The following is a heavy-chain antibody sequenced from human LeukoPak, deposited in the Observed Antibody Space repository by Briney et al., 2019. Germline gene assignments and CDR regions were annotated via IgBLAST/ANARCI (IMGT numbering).Heavy chain of an antibody. J-gene: IGHJ4*02. Sequence: PGGSLRLSCAASGFTFSSYWMSWVRQAPGKGLEWVSAISGSGDRTYYADSVKGRFTISRDNSKNTLYLQLKSLRAEDTAVYYCAKQGYTSSWLYFDYWGQGTLVSVSS. CDR3: AKQGYTSSWLYFDY. V-gene: IGHV3-23*01. CDR2: ISGSGDRT. D-gene: IGHD6-13*01. CDR1: GFTFSSYW.